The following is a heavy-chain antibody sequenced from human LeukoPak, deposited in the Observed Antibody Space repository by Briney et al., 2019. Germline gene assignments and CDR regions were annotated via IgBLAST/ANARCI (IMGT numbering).Heavy chain of an antibody. CDR3: ARGKGYSSGWYVADAFDI. Sequence: PSETLSLTCAVYGGSFSGYYWSWIRQPPGKGLEWIGEINHSGSTNYNPSLKRRVTISVDTSKNQFSLKLSSVTAADTAVYYCARGKGYSSGWYVADAFDIWGQGTMVTVSS. V-gene: IGHV4-34*01. CDR2: INHSGST. J-gene: IGHJ3*02. D-gene: IGHD6-19*01. CDR1: GGSFSGYY.